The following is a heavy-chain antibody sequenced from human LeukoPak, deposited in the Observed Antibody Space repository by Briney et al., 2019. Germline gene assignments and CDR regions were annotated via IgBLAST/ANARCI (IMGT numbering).Heavy chain of an antibody. CDR3: AKDPYCTNGVCYPDY. CDR2: ISGSSDTT. V-gene: IGHV3-23*01. CDR1: GFTFSSYA. Sequence: GGSLRLSCAASGFTFSSYAMSWVRQAPGKGLERGSAISGSSDTTYHADSVKGRFTISRDNSKNTLYLQMNSLRAEDTAVYYCAKDPYCTNGVCYPDYWGQGTLVTVSS. J-gene: IGHJ4*02. D-gene: IGHD2-8*01.